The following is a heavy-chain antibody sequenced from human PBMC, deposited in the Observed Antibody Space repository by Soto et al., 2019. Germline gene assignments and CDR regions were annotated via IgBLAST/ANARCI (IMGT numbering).Heavy chain of an antibody. V-gene: IGHV1-69*01. CDR1: GGTFSSYA. Sequence: QVQLVQSGAEVKKPGSSVKVSCKASGGTFSSYAISWVRQAPGQGLEWMGGIIPIFGTANYAQKFQGRVTITAGESTSTAYMELRSLRSEDTAVYYCAGGGGIAVAGTGWFDPWGQGTLVTVSS. J-gene: IGHJ5*02. CDR3: AGGGGIAVAGTGWFDP. CDR2: IIPIFGTA. D-gene: IGHD6-19*01.